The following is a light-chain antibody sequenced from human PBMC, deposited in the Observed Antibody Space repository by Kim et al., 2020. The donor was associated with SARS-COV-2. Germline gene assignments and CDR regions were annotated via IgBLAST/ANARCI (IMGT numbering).Light chain of an antibody. J-gene: IGKJ1*01. CDR1: QYITRR. CDR3: QQYDTYPWT. V-gene: IGKV1-5*03. Sequence: ASVGDRVTISCRASQYITRRLAWYQQKPGKAPKVLISKASTLESGVPSTFSGSGSGTDFTLTISSLQPDDFATYYCQQYDTYPWTFGQGTKVDIK. CDR2: KAS.